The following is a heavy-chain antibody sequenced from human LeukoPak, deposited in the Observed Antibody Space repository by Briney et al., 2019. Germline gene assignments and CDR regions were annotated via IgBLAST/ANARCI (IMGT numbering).Heavy chain of an antibody. CDR1: GYTFTGYY. CDR3: ARGIVGATTGD. CDR2: INPNSGGT. J-gene: IGHJ4*02. D-gene: IGHD1-26*01. V-gene: IGHV1-2*02. Sequence: AASVKVSCKASGYTFTGYYMHWVRQAPGQGHEWMGWINPNSGGTNYAQKVQGRVTMTRDMSMSTAYMELSRLRSDDTAVYYCARGIVGATTGDWGQGTLVTVSS.